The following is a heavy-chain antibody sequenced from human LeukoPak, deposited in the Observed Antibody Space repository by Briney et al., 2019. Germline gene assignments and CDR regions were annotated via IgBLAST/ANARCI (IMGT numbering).Heavy chain of an antibody. V-gene: IGHV3-21*01. D-gene: IGHD2-2*01. CDR1: GFTFSSYS. J-gene: IGHJ4*02. CDR2: ISSSSSYI. Sequence: GGSLRLSCAASGFTFSSYSMNWVRQAPGKGLEWVSSISSSSSYIYYADSVKGRFTISRDNAKNSLYLQMNSLRAEDTAVYHCASRPGRYCSSTSCSQRVYWGQGTLVTVSS. CDR3: ASRPGRYCSSTSCSQRVY.